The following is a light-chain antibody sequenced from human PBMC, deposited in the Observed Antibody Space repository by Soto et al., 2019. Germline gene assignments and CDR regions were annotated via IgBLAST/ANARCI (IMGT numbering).Light chain of an antibody. J-gene: IGKJ4*01. CDR2: GAS. CDR1: QSVSSSY. V-gene: IGKV3D-20*02. CDR3: QQRSSWPLT. Sequence: EIVLTQSPGTLSLSPGERATLSCRASQSVSSSYLAWYQQKPGQAPRLLIYGASSRATGIPDRFSGSGSGTDFTLTITDVAPEDSAIYYCQQRSSWPLTFGGGTKVEIK.